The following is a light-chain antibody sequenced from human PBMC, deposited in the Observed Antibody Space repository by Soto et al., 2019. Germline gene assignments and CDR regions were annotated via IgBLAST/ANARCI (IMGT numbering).Light chain of an antibody. Sequence: QLVLTQSPSASASLGASVKLTCTLSSGYSSYAIAWHQQQPEKGPRYLMKVNSDGSHSKGDGIPDRFSGSSSGGERYLTISSLQSEDEADYYCQTWGTGSVILGGGTQLTVL. V-gene: IGLV4-69*01. J-gene: IGLJ2*01. CDR2: VNSDGSH. CDR3: QTWGTGSVI. CDR1: SGYSSYA.